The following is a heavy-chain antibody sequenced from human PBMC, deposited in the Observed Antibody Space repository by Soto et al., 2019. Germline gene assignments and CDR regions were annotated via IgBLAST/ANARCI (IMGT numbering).Heavy chain of an antibody. J-gene: IGHJ3*02. D-gene: IGHD3-16*02. CDR2: IYYSGST. V-gene: IGHV4-59*01. CDR3: ARAFMITFGGVIVPGAFDI. CDR1: GGSISSYY. Sequence: SETLSLTCTVSGGSISSYYWSWIRQPPGKGLEWIGYIYYSGSTNYNPSLKSRVTISVDTSKNQFSLKLSSVTAADTAVYYCARAFMITFGGVIVPGAFDIWGQGTMVTVSS.